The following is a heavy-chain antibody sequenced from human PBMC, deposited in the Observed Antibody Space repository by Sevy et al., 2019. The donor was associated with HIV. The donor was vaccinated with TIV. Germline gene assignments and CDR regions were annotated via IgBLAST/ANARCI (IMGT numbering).Heavy chain of an antibody. CDR2: IHPFNGDT. J-gene: IGHJ4*02. CDR1: NYMFSMYD. CDR3: TRGRAPDAGTYFFED. V-gene: IGHV1-18*01. D-gene: IGHD3-9*01. Sequence: ASVKVSCKASNYMFSMYDISWVRQAPGQGLEWMGRIHPFNGDTNYVQKFQGRVTMTTEISTRTVYMSLSGLTSDDAGVYYCTRGRAPDAGTYFFEDWGQGTLATVSS.